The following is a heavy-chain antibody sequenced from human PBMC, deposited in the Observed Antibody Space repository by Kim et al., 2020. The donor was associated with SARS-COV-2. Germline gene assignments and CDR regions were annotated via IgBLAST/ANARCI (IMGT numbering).Heavy chain of an antibody. V-gene: IGHV4-31*03. CDR2: IYYSGST. D-gene: IGHD5-18*01. J-gene: IGHJ6*02. Sequence: SETLSLTCTVSGGSISSGGYYWSWIRQHPGKGLEWIGYIYYSGSTYYNPSLKSRVTISVDTSKNQFSLKLSSVTAADTAVYYCARDRSVDTAMGNYYYYGMDVWGQGTTVTVSS. CDR3: ARDRSVDTAMGNYYYYGMDV. CDR1: GGSISSGGYY.